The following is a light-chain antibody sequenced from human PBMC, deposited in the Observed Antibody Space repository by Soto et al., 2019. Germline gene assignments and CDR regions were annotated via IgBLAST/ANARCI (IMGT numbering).Light chain of an antibody. V-gene: IGLV2-14*01. CDR1: SSDVGGYNY. CDR2: DVS. J-gene: IGLJ2*01. CDR3: SSYTSSSSLV. Sequence: QSALTQPASVSGSPGQSITISCTGTSSDVGGYNYVSWYQQHPGKAPKLMIYDVSNRPSWVSNRFSGSEAVNTASLTISGLQADDEYDYYCSSYTSSSSLVFGGGTKLTVL.